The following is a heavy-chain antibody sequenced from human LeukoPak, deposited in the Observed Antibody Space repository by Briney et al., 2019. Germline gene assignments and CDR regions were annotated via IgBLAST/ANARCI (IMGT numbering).Heavy chain of an antibody. CDR3: TTVQGSDAAFDT. D-gene: IGHD6-25*01. J-gene: IGHJ3*02. CDR1: GYTFTSYD. V-gene: IGHV1-8*03. Sequence: ASVKVSCKASGYTFTSYDINWVRQATGQGLEWMGWMNPNSGNTGYAQKFQGRVTITRNTSISTAYMELSSLRSEDTAVYYCTTVQGSDAAFDTWGQGTMVSVSS. CDR2: MNPNSGNT.